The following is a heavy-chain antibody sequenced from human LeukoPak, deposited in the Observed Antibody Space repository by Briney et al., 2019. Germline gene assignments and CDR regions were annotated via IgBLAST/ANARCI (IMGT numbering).Heavy chain of an antibody. D-gene: IGHD3-22*01. CDR2: ISAYGGNT. CDR1: GYTFTSNG. V-gene: IGHV1-18*01. CDR3: ARGGPYYDSSGYYYVDAFDI. Sequence: ASVKVSCKVSGYTFTSNGISWVRQAPGQGLEWMGWISAYGGNTNSAQKLQGRVTMTTDTSTSTAYMELRSLRSDDTAVYYCARGGPYYDSSGYYYVDAFDIWGQGTMVTVSS. J-gene: IGHJ3*02.